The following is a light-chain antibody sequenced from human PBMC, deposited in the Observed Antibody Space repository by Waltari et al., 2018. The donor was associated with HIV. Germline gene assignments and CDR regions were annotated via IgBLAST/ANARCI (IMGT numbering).Light chain of an antibody. CDR3: AAWDDSLNGRGV. Sequence: QSVLTQPPSASGTPGQRVIISCSGSSSNIGSNPVNWYQQLPGTAPKLLIYSNNQRPSGVPDRFSGSKSGTSASLAISGLQSEDEADYYCAAWDDSLNGRGVFGGGTKLTVL. J-gene: IGLJ2*01. CDR1: SSNIGSNP. CDR2: SNN. V-gene: IGLV1-44*01.